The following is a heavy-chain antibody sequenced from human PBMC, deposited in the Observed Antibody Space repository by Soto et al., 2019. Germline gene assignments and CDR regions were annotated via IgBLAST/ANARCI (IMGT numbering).Heavy chain of an antibody. CDR2: ISDSGTT. Sequence: EVQLLESGGGLVQPGGSLRLSCAASGFTFSSYGLNWVRQAPGKGLEWVSVISDSGTTYYADSVKGRFTISRDNSKNTLYLQMSSLRAEATAVYYCGGISVGSWGQGTLVTVSS. D-gene: IGHD6-19*01. CDR3: GGISVGS. CDR1: GFTFSSYG. J-gene: IGHJ5*02. V-gene: IGHV3-23*01.